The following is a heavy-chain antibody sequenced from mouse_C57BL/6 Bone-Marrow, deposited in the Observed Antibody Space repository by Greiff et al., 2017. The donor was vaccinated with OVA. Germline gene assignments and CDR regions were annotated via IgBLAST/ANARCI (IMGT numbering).Heavy chain of an antibody. CDR3: AREGASKHWFAY. CDR2: INPYNGGT. D-gene: IGHD6-2*01. CDR1: GYTFTDYY. V-gene: IGHV1-19*01. Sequence: VQLQQSGPVLVKPGASVKMSCKASGYTFTDYYMNWVKQSPGKSLEWIGVINPYNGGTSYNQKFKGKATLTVDKSSSTAYMELNSLTSEDSAVYYCAREGASKHWFAYWGQGTLVTVSA. J-gene: IGHJ3*01.